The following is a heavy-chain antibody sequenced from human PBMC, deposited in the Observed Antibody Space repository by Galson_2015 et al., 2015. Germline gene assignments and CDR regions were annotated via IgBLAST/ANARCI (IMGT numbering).Heavy chain of an antibody. J-gene: IGHJ4*02. CDR3: AGFAVAADGFDY. V-gene: IGHV3-30*03. D-gene: IGHD6-13*01. CDR2: ISYDGSNK. CDR1: GFTFSSYG. Sequence: SLRLSCAASGFTFSSYGMHWVRQAPGMGLEWVAVISYDGSNKYYADSVKGRFTISRDNSKNTLYLQMNSLRAEDTAVYYCAGFAVAADGFDYWGQGTLVTVSS.